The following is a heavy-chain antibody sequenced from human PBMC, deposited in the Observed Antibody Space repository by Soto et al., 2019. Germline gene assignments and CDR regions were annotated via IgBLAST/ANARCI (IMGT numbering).Heavy chain of an antibody. J-gene: IGHJ4*02. Sequence: LSLTCTVSGGSVSSNSYSWGWVRQSPGKGLEWIGTIYSNDNTHYNPSLLSRVTISVDTSKNEFSLRLNSVTAADTAVYYCARQALRRPFGRLIVTAFDSWGQGSLVTVSS. V-gene: IGHV4-39*01. CDR2: IYSNDNT. D-gene: IGHD3-16*02. CDR1: GGSVSSNSYS. CDR3: ARQALRRPFGRLIVTAFDS.